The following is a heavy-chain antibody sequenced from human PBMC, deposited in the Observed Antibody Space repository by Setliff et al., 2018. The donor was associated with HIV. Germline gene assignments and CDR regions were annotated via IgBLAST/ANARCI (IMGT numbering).Heavy chain of an antibody. J-gene: IGHJ4*02. Sequence: PGGSLRLSCAASGFPFSNYAMSWVRQAPGKGLEWVGYIRSKAFGGTIEYAASVKGRFTISRDDSKSIAYLQMNSLKTEDTAVYYCARGVPAVTGYHFDYWGQGTLVTVSS. CDR1: GFPFSNYA. CDR3: ARGVPAVTGYHFDY. V-gene: IGHV3-49*04. D-gene: IGHD6-19*01. CDR2: IRSKAFGGTI.